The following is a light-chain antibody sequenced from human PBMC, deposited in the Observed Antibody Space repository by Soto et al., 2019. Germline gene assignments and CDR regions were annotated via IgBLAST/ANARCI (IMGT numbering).Light chain of an antibody. CDR1: NSNIGRST. CDR3: AAWDDSLNGPV. V-gene: IGLV1-44*01. Sequence: QSVLTLRPSASGTPGQRVTISCSGSNSNIGRSTINWYQHLPGTAPTLLIYNTHQRPAGVPDRFSGSKSGTSASLAISGLQSDDESDYYCAAWDDSLNGPVFGVGTKLTVL. J-gene: IGLJ2*01. CDR2: NTH.